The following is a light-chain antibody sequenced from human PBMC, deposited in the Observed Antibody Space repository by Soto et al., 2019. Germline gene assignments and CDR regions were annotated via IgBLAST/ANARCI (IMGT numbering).Light chain of an antibody. CDR2: GSS. CDR3: QQYGSSPPYT. Sequence: EVVLTQSPGTLSLSPGERATLSCRASQSVSNNYFAWYQQKPGQAPRLLIFGSSDRATGIPDRFSGSGSGTDCPLTISRLEPEDFAVYYCQQYGSSPPYTFGQGTKLEIK. V-gene: IGKV3-20*01. CDR1: QSVSNNY. J-gene: IGKJ2*01.